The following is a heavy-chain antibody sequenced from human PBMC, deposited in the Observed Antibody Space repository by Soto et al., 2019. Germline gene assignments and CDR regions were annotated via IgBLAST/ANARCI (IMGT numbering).Heavy chain of an antibody. J-gene: IGHJ6*02. Sequence: GESLKISCKGSGYSFTSYWIGWLRQMPGKGLEWMGIIYPGDSDTRYSPSFQGQVTISADKSISTAYLQWSSLKASDTAMYYCARHGDIAARPIYYYGMDVWGQGTTVTVSS. D-gene: IGHD6-6*01. CDR3: ARHGDIAARPIYYYGMDV. CDR2: IYPGDSDT. CDR1: GYSFTSYW. V-gene: IGHV5-51*01.